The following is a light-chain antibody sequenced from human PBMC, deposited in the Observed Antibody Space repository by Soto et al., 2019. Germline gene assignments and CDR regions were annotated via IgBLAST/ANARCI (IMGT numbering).Light chain of an antibody. J-gene: IGKJ5*01. CDR1: QSVSSN. V-gene: IGKV3-15*01. CDR3: QQYNNWPRIT. Sequence: EIVMTQSPXTLSVSPGERATLSCRASQSVSSNLAWYQQKPGQAPRLLIYGASTRATGIPARFSGSGSGTEFTLTISSLQSEDFAVYYCQQYNNWPRITFGQGTRLEIK. CDR2: GAS.